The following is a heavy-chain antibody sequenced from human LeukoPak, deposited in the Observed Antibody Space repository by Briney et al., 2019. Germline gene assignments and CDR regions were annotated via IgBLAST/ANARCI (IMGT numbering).Heavy chain of an antibody. CDR1: GFTFSSYS. D-gene: IGHD3-22*01. CDR3: ARDFVPRYYYDSSPNAFDI. CDR2: IWYDGSNK. Sequence: GGSLRLSCAASGFTFSSYSMNWVRQAPGKGLEWVAVIWYDGSNKYYADSVKGRFTISRDNSKNTLYLQMNSLRAEDTAVYYCARDFVPRYYYDSSPNAFDIWGQGTMVTVSS. J-gene: IGHJ3*02. V-gene: IGHV3-33*08.